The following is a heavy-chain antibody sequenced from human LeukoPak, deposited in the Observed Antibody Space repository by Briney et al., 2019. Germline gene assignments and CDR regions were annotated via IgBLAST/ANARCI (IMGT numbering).Heavy chain of an antibody. Sequence: GGSLRLSCAASGITFSSYAMSWVRQAPTKGLEWVSGISGSGGSTYYADSVKGRFTISRDNSKNTLYLQMNSLRAEDTAVYYCAKSFASGATFDYWGQGTLVTVSS. CDR3: AKSFASGATFDY. V-gene: IGHV3-23*01. CDR2: ISGSGGST. J-gene: IGHJ4*02. CDR1: GITFSSYA. D-gene: IGHD2-21*01.